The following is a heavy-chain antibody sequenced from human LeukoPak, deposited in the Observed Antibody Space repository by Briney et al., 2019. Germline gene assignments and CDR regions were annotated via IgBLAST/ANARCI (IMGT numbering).Heavy chain of an antibody. CDR1: GFTFSSFA. Sequence: PGGSLRLSCAASGFTFSSFAMSWVRQAPGKGLEWVSAIRNGDSGDITYYADSVKGRFTISRDNSKNTLYLQMNSLRAEDTAVYYCANVRSGWFNDAFDIWGQGTMVTVSS. V-gene: IGHV3-23*01. J-gene: IGHJ3*02. CDR3: ANVRSGWFNDAFDI. D-gene: IGHD6-19*01. CDR2: IRNGDSGDIT.